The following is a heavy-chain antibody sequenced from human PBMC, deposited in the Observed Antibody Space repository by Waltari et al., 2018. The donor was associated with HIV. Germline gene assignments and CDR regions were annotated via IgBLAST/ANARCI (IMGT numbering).Heavy chain of an antibody. J-gene: IGHJ4*02. D-gene: IGHD2-15*01. CDR2: ILFDGGKK. V-gene: IGHV3-33*01. CDR3: ARASPEGGYLDY. CDR1: GFSFSDSG. Sequence: QVQVVESGGGVVQPGTSLRLSCEASGFSFSDSGMHWVRQAPGKGLEWVAVILFDGGKKVFADSVKGRFTISRDNSKNTVELHMNSVTAEDTAVYYCARASPEGGYLDYWGQGTLVTVSS.